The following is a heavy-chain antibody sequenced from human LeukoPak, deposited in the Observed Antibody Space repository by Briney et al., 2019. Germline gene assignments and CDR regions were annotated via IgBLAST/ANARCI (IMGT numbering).Heavy chain of an antibody. CDR3: ARDPYYGSGKYYHGMDL. V-gene: IGHV3-48*03. Sequence: GGSLRLSCAASGFSFSSYEMTWIRQSPGKGLEWVSYISGSGGPIHYADSVKGRFTISRDKSKNTLYLQMNSLRAEDTAVYYCARDPYYGSGKYYHGMDLWGQGTTVTVSS. J-gene: IGHJ6*02. D-gene: IGHD3-10*01. CDR1: GFSFSSYE. CDR2: ISGSGGPI.